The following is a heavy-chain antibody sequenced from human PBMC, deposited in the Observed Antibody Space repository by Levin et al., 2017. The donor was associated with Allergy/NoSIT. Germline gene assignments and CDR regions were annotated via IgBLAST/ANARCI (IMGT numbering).Heavy chain of an antibody. V-gene: IGHV3-23*01. CDR2: LSGSGGST. D-gene: IGHD4-17*01. CDR1: GFTFSTYA. J-gene: IGHJ4*02. Sequence: LSLTCAASGFTFSTYALSWVRQAPGKGLEWVSGLSGSGGSTYYADSVKGRFTISRDNSKNTLYLQMNSLRAEDTAVYYCAKAGHFGDYFDYWGQGTLVTVSS. CDR3: AKAGHFGDYFDY.